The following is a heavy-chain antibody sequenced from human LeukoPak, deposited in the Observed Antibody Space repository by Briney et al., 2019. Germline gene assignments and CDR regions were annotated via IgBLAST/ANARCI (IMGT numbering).Heavy chain of an antibody. CDR3: AGESLDDDAFDI. D-gene: IGHD1-26*01. CDR2: LWYDGSNN. V-gene: IGHV3-33*01. J-gene: IGHJ3*02. Sequence: GGSLRLSCAASEFTFSNYGMHWVRQAPGKGLEWVAVLWYDGSNNYYADSVKGRFTISRDNSKNTLYLQMNSLRVEDTAVYYCAGESLDDDAFDIWGQGTMVAVSS. CDR1: EFTFSNYG.